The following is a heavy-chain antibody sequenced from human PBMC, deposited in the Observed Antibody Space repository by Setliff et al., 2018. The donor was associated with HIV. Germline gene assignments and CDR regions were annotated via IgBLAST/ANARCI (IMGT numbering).Heavy chain of an antibody. V-gene: IGHV4-39*07. CDR3: ARDQLLVGTTTGYYYYGMDV. D-gene: IGHD1-26*01. CDR1: GGSISSGDYY. J-gene: IGHJ6*02. CDR2: IYYSGNT. Sequence: SETLSLTCTVSGGSISSGDYYWSWIRQPPGKGLEWIGNIYYSGNTYYNPSLKSRVTISVDTSKNQFSLKLSSVTAADTAVYYCARDQLLVGTTTGYYYYGMDVWGQGTTVTVSS.